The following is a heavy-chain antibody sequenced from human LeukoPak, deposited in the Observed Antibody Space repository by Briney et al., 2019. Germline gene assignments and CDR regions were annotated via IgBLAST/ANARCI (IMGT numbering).Heavy chain of an antibody. D-gene: IGHD6-19*01. CDR3: ASGVGAGTFDY. CDR1: GYTFSSYY. V-gene: IGHV1-18*04. J-gene: IGHJ4*02. Sequence: ASVKVSCKASGYTFSSYYVHWVRQAPGQGLEWMGWISAYNGNTNYAQKLQGRVTMTTDTSTSTAYMELRSLRSDDTAVYYCASGVGAGTFDYWGQGTLVTVSS. CDR2: ISAYNGNT.